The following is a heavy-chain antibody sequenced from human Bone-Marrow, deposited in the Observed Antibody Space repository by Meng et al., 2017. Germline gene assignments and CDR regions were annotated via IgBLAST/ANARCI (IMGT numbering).Heavy chain of an antibody. J-gene: IGHJ5*02. CDR2: IYYSGST. V-gene: IGHV4-39*07. D-gene: IGHD1-1*01. CDR3: ATSNALPALNWFDP. Sequence: QLRLRESGPGLVKPSETLSLICSVSGGSISSRSYYWGWIRQPPGKGLEWIGTIYYSGSTYCNPSLNSRVTISVDTSKNQFSLKLNSVTAADTALYYCATSNALPALNWFDPWGRGTLVTVSS. CDR1: GGSISSRSYY.